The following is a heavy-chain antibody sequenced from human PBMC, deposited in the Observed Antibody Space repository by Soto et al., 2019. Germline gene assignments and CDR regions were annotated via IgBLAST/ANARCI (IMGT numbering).Heavy chain of an antibody. V-gene: IGHV3-7*05. Sequence: PGGSLRLSCAGSGFTFSGYWMGWVRQAPGKGLEWVANIKQDGSEKYYVDSVKGRFTISRDNAQKSLYLQMNSLRVEDTALYYCTRNQVWGQGTLVTVSS. CDR3: TRNQV. CDR1: GFTFSGYW. J-gene: IGHJ4*02. CDR2: IKQDGSEK.